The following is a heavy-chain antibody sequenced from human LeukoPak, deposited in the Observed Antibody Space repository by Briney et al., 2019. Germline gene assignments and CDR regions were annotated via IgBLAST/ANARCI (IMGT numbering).Heavy chain of an antibody. CDR1: GFTFDDYA. CDR2: ISWNSGSI. Sequence: SLRLSCAASGFTFDDYAMHWVRQAPGKGLEWVSGISWNSGSIAYADSVKGRFTISRDNAKNSLYLQMNSLRAEDTALYYCAKGYSSSWYEDAFDIWGQGTMVTVSS. D-gene: IGHD6-13*01. J-gene: IGHJ3*02. V-gene: IGHV3-9*01. CDR3: AKGYSSSWYEDAFDI.